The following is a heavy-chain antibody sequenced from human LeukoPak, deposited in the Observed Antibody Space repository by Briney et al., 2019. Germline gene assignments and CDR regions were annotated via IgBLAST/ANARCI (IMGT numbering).Heavy chain of an antibody. CDR2: INPNSGGT. V-gene: IGHV1-2*02. J-gene: IGHJ5*02. CDR3: ARGPYYDFWSGYLGSDNWFDP. CDR1: GYTFTGYY. Sequence: ASVKVSCKASGYTFTGYYMHWVRQAPGQGLEWMGWINPNSGGTNYAQKFQGRVTMTRDTSISTAYMELSRLRSDATAVYSCARGPYYDFWSGYLGSDNWFDPWGQGTLVTVSS. D-gene: IGHD3-3*01.